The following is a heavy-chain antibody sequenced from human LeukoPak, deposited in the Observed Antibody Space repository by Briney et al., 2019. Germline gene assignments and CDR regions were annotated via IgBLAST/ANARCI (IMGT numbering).Heavy chain of an antibody. CDR3: ARAGYGPYYFDY. CDR1: GFTFSSYW. J-gene: IGHJ4*02. CDR2: IKQDGSEK. V-gene: IGHV3-7*05. Sequence: PGGSLRLSCIASGFTFSSYWMSWVRQAPGKGLEWVANIKQDGSEKYYVDSVKGRFTISRDNAKNSLYLRMNSLRAEDTAVYYCARAGYGPYYFDYWGQGTLVTVSS. D-gene: IGHD4-17*01.